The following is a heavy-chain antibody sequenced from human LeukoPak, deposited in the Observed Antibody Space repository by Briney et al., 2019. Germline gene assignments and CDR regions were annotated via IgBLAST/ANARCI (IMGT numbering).Heavy chain of an antibody. J-gene: IGHJ4*02. V-gene: IGHV3-30-3*01. CDR2: ISYDGSNK. CDR3: ARAIPYGSGLQPDY. D-gene: IGHD3-3*01. Sequence: PGGSLRLSCAASGFTFSSYAMSWVRQAPGKGLEWVAVISYDGSNKYYADSVKGRFTISRDNSKNTLYLQMNSLRAEDTAVYYCARAIPYGSGLQPDYWGQGTLVTVSS. CDR1: GFTFSSYA.